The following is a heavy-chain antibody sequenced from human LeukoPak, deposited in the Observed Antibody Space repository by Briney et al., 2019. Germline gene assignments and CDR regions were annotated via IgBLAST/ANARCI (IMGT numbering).Heavy chain of an antibody. Sequence: GGSLRLSCAASGFTFSSYWMSWVRQAPGKGLEWVANIKQDGSEKYYVDSVKGRFTTSRDNAQNSLYLQMNSLRDEDTAVYYCARGAAVATILDYWGQGTLVTVSS. J-gene: IGHJ4*02. CDR3: ARGAAVATILDY. CDR1: GFTFSSYW. V-gene: IGHV3-7*04. CDR2: IKQDGSEK. D-gene: IGHD5-12*01.